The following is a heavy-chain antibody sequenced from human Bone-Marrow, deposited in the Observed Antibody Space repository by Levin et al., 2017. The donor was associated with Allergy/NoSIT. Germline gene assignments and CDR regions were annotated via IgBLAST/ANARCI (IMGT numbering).Heavy chain of an antibody. Sequence: PGGSLRLSCAASGFTFSSYGMHWVRQAPGKGLEWVAVISYDGSNKYYADSVKGRFTISRDNSKNTLYLQMNSLRAEDTAVYYCAKDREAGGGGWYEYVDYWGQGTLVTVSS. V-gene: IGHV3-30*18. CDR2: ISYDGSNK. J-gene: IGHJ4*02. CDR1: GFTFSSYG. D-gene: IGHD6-19*01. CDR3: AKDREAGGGGWYEYVDY.